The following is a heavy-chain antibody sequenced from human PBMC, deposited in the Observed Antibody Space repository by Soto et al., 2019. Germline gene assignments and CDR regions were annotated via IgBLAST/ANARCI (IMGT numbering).Heavy chain of an antibody. CDR3: ARALAIVVVTANHNWFDP. V-gene: IGHV1-3*01. J-gene: IGHJ5*02. D-gene: IGHD2-21*02. CDR1: GYTFTSYA. Sequence: ASVKVSCKASGYTFTSYAMHWVRQAPGQRLEWMGWINAGNGNTKYSQKFQGRVTITRDTSASTAYMELSSLRSEDTAVYYCARALAIVVVTANHNWFDPRGQRPLVTVSS. CDR2: INAGNGNT.